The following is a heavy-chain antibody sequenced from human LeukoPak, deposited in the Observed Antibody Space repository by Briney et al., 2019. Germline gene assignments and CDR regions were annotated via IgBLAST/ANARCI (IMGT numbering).Heavy chain of an antibody. Sequence: TLSLTCTVSGGSISSGSSYWSWIRQPAGKGLEWIGRMYTSGSTNYNLSLKSRVTISVDTSKNQFSLKMTSVTAADTAVYYCTRGSITVDHWGQGTLVTVSS. V-gene: IGHV4-61*02. CDR3: TRGSITVDH. CDR2: MYTSGST. D-gene: IGHD6-19*01. J-gene: IGHJ4*02. CDR1: GGSISSGSSY.